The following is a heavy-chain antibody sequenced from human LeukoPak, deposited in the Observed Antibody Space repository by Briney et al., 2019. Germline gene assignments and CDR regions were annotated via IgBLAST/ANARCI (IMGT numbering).Heavy chain of an antibody. D-gene: IGHD3-10*01. J-gene: IGHJ4*02. CDR2: IYSGGGT. Sequence: ETLSLTCTVSGGAINSDYWSWIRQPPGKGLEWVSVIYSGGGTYYADSVQGRFTISRDNSKKTLYLQMNSLRAEDTAVYYCARLYGSGSYRDYSFDYWGQGTLVTVSS. CDR3: ARLYGSGSYRDYSFDY. CDR1: GGAINSDY. V-gene: IGHV3-53*01.